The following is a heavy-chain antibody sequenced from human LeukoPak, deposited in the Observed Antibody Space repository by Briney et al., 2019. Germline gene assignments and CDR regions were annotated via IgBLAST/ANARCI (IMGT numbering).Heavy chain of an antibody. Sequence: PSETLSLTCTVSGGSIISSDYHWGWVRQPPGKGLEWIGTISYSGNTDYNPSLRSRVTISVDTSNNQFSLRLGSVTAANTAVYHCARHCCSGPAKRVFDIWGQGTMVTVSS. V-gene: IGHV4-39*01. CDR2: ISYSGNT. CDR3: ARHCCSGPAKRVFDI. J-gene: IGHJ3*02. CDR1: GGSIISSDYH. D-gene: IGHD2-15*01.